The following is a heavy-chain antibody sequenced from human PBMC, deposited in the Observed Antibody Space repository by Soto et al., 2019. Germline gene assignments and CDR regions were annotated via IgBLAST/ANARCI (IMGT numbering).Heavy chain of an antibody. D-gene: IGHD3-16*02. J-gene: IGHJ4*01. V-gene: IGHV4-31*03. CDR3: ARGPTPSWSSYRFSYFDS. CDR2: ISYSGYT. CDR1: GASISSAAYS. Sequence: PSETLSLTGPVSGASISSAAYSWSWIRQRPGEGLEWIGFISYSGYTFQNPSLKSRLLLSVATSKNQFSLELSFVTAADTAVYYCARGPTPSWSSYRFSYFDSWGPGSLVTVSS.